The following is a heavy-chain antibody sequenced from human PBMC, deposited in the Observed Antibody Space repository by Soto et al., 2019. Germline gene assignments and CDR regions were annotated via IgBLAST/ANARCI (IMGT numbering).Heavy chain of an antibody. V-gene: IGHV3-66*01. J-gene: IGHJ4*02. D-gene: IGHD2-15*01. CDR1: GFSVNISY. CDR3: ARNRGYCSGGTCYSLGPFDY. Sequence: EVQLVESGGGLVQPGGSLRLSCAATGFSVNISYMSWVRQAPGKGLEWVSVIYGGGRTYYADAVKGRFTISRDRSENTLFLQMNSLRAEDTAVYYCARNRGYCSGGTCYSLGPFDYWGQGTLVTVSS. CDR2: IYGGGRT.